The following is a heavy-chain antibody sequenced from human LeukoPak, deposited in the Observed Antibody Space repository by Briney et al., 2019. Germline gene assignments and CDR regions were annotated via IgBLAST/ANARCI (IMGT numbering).Heavy chain of an antibody. Sequence: PSETLSLTCTVSGGSISSYYWSWIRQPPGQGLEWIGYIYYSGSTNYNPSLKSRVTISVDTSKNQFSLKLSSVTAADTAVYYCASTNYYDSSTQNYWGQGALVTVSS. CDR2: IYYSGST. D-gene: IGHD3-22*01. CDR1: GGSISSYY. V-gene: IGHV4-59*12. CDR3: ASTNYYDSSTQNY. J-gene: IGHJ4*02.